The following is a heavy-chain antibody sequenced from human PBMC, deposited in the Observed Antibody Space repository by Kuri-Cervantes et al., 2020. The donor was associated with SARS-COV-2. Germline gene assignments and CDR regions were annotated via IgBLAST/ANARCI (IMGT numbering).Heavy chain of an antibody. CDR2: ISAYNGNT. J-gene: IGHJ4*02. V-gene: IGHV1-18*01. CDR3: ARAEVGATYDY. Sequence: ASVKVSCKASGYTFTSYGISWVRQAPGQGLEWMGWISAYNGNTNYAQKLQGRVTMTTDTSTSTAYMELSSLRSEDTAVYYCARAEVGATYDYWGQGTLVTVSS. CDR1: GYTFTSYG. D-gene: IGHD1-26*01.